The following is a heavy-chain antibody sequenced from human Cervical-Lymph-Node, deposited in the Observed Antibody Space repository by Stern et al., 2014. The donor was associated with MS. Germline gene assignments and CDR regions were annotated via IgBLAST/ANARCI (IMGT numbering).Heavy chain of an antibody. CDR1: GFIFDDYA. J-gene: IGHJ6*02. Sequence: VQLVESGGGLEQPGRSQRLSCAASGFIFDDYAMHWVRPAPGKGLEWVAGLSWNSGTIGYAESVKGRFTISRDNARKSLYLQMNSLRAEDTALYYCVKSMGATYYYYAMDVWGQGTTVIVSS. CDR3: VKSMGATYYYYAMDV. D-gene: IGHD1-26*01. V-gene: IGHV3-9*01. CDR2: LSWNSGTI.